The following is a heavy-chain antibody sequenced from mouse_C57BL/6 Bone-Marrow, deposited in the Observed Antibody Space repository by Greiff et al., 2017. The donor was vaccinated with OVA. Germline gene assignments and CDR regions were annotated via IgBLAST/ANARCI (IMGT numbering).Heavy chain of an antibody. CDR3: TRGYGSSWYFDV. D-gene: IGHD1-1*01. J-gene: IGHJ1*03. V-gene: IGHV14-4*01. CDR1: GFNIKDDY. Sequence: EVQLQQSGAELVRPGASVKLSCTASGFNIKDDYMHWVKQRPEQGLEWIGWIDPENGDTEYASKFQGKGTITADTASNTAYLQLSSLTSEDTAVYYVTRGYGSSWYFDVWGTGTTVTVSS. CDR2: IDPENGDT.